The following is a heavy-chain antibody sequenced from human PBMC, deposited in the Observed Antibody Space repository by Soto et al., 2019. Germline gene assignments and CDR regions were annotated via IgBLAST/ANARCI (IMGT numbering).Heavy chain of an antibody. Sequence: GGSLRLSCAASGFTFSSYGMHWVRQAPGKGLEWVAVIWYDGSNKYYADSVKGRFTISRDNSKNTLYLQMNSLRAEDTAVYYCARGAPINTYYYDSSGYLGAFDIWGQGTMVTVSS. CDR2: IWYDGSNK. J-gene: IGHJ3*02. D-gene: IGHD3-22*01. V-gene: IGHV3-33*01. CDR3: ARGAPINTYYYDSSGYLGAFDI. CDR1: GFTFSSYG.